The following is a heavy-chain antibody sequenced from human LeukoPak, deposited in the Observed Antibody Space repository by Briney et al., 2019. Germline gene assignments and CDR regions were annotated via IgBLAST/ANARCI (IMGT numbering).Heavy chain of an antibody. D-gene: IGHD6-13*01. CDR3: AILRAIAAASFGFDP. Sequence: TPSETLSLTCTVSGGSISSGIYYWSWIRQPAGKGLEWIGRIYTSGSTNYNPSLKSRVTISVDTSKNQFSLKLSSVTAADTAVYYCAILRAIAAASFGFDPWGQGTLVTVSS. CDR2: IYTSGST. V-gene: IGHV4-61*02. J-gene: IGHJ5*02. CDR1: GGSISSGIYY.